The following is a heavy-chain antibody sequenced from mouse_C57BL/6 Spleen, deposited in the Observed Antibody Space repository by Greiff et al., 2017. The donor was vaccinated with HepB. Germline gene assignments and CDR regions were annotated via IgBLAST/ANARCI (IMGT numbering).Heavy chain of an antibody. CDR3: ARRTAIYDGFDY. Sequence: VQLQQSGAELVKPGASVKMSCKASGYTFTTYPIEWMKQNHGKSLEWIGNFHPYNDDTKYNEKFKGKATLTVEKSSSTVYLELSRSPSDDSAVYYCARRTAIYDGFDYWGQGTTLTVSS. CDR2: FHPYNDDT. V-gene: IGHV1-47*01. J-gene: IGHJ2*01. D-gene: IGHD2-3*01. CDR1: GYTFTTYP.